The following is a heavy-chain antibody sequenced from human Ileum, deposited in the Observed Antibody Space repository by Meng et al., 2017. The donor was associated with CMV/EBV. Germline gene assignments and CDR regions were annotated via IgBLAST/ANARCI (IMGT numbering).Heavy chain of an antibody. V-gene: IGHV4-4*07. D-gene: IGHD2-15*01. J-gene: IGHJ5*02. CDR2: IYSNGAT. CDR3: ARWGSGMSPTADWFDP. Sequence: QVAGPGRGKPSETLSLICTVSGDSMNDYLWTWIRQPAGKGLEWIGRIYSNGATNYNPSLQSRVTMSIDTSKNQFSLKVTSVTAADTAVYYCARWGSGMSPTADWFDPWGQGTLVTVSS. CDR1: GDSMNDYL.